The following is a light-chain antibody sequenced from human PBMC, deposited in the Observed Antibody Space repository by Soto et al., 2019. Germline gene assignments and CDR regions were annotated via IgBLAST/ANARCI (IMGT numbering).Light chain of an antibody. CDR2: EVI. V-gene: IGLV2-8*01. J-gene: IGLJ2*01. CDR3: SSYGGSNNLV. Sequence: QSALTQPPSASGSPGQSVPISCTGTSSDVGGYKFVSWYQQHPGKAPKLIIYEVIKRPSGVPDRFSGSKSGNTASLTVSGLQAEDEGDYYCSSYGGSNNLVFGGGTQLTVL. CDR1: SSDVGGYKF.